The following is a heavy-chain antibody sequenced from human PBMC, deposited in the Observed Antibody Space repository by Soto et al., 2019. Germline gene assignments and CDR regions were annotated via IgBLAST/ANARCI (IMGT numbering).Heavy chain of an antibody. CDR2: IYPGDSDT. Sequence: ESLKISCKGSGYSFTSYWIGWVRQMPGKGLEWMGIIYPGDSDTRYSPSFQGQVTISADKSISTAYLQWSSLKASDTAVYYCARGLLFWSGYYSYWFDPWGQGTLVTVSS. J-gene: IGHJ5*02. V-gene: IGHV5-51*01. D-gene: IGHD3-3*01. CDR1: GYSFTSYW. CDR3: ARGLLFWSGYYSYWFDP.